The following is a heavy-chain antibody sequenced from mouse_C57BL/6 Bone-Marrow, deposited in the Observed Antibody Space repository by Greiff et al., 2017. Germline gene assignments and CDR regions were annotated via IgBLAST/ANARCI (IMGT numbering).Heavy chain of an antibody. CDR2: IYPGDGDT. J-gene: IGHJ1*03. CDR3: ARFRGCYDRYFDV. CDR1: GYAFSSSW. V-gene: IGHV1-82*01. D-gene: IGHD1-1*02. Sequence: VQLQESGPELVKPGASVKISCKASGYAFSSSWMNWVKQRPGKGLEWIGRIYPGDGDTNYTGKFKGKVTLTADKSSSTSYMQLSNLTSADSAVDCCARFRGCYDRYFDVWGTGTTVTVSS.